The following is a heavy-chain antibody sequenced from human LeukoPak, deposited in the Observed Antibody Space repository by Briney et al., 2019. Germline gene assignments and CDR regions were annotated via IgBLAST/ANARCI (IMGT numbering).Heavy chain of an antibody. CDR2: IYPGDSDT. CDR1: GYSFTTYW. J-gene: IGHJ4*02. Sequence: GESLKISCKGSGYSFTTYWIGWVRRMPGKGLEWMGIIYPGDSDTRYSPSFQGQVTISADKSISTAYLQWSSLKASDTAIYYCARQTYYYASGSYAIDFWGQGTLVTVSS. CDR3: ARQTYYYASGSYAIDF. V-gene: IGHV5-51*01. D-gene: IGHD3-10*01.